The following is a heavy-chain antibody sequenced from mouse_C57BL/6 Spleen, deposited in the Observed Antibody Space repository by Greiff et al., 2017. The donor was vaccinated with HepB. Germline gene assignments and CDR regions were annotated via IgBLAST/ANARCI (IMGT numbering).Heavy chain of an antibody. CDR2: IYPGGGYT. CDR1: GYTFTNYW. V-gene: IGHV1-63*01. CDR3: ARANLLRGFDY. D-gene: IGHD1-1*01. J-gene: IGHJ2*01. Sequence: QVQLQQSGAELVRPGTSVKMSCKASGYTFTNYWIGWAKQRPGHGLEWIGDIYPGGGYTNYNEKFKGKATLAADKSSSTAYMQFSSLTSEDSAIYYCARANLLRGFDYWGQGTTLTVSS.